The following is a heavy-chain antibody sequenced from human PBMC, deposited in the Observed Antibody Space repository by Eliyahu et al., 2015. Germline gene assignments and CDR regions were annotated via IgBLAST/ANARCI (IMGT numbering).Heavy chain of an antibody. D-gene: IGHD2-2*01. CDR3: ARDRYVSNTYYGVDV. CDR2: IYSGGNT. V-gene: IGHV3-53*01. CDR1: XFTVSNNY. J-gene: IGHJ6*02. Sequence: EVQLVESGGGLIQPGGSLRLSCAASXFTVSNNYXXWVRQAPGKGLXWVSVIYSGGNTYYADSVKGRFTISRDNSKNTLYLQMNTLRAEDTAVYYCARDRYVSNTYYGVDVWGQGTTVTVSS.